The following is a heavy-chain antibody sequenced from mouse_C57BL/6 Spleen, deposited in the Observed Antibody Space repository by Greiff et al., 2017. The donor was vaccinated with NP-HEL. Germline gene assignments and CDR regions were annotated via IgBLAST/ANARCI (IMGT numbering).Heavy chain of an antibody. CDR1: GYSITSGYY. V-gene: IGHV3-6*01. Sequence: VQLQQSGPGLVKPSQSLSLTCSVTGYSITSGYYWNWIRQFPGNKLEWMGYISYDGSNNYNPSLKNRISITRDTSKNQFFLKLNSVTTEDTATYYCARGGFITTVVEGWFAYWGQGTLVTVSA. CDR3: ARGGFITTVVEGWFAY. D-gene: IGHD1-1*01. CDR2: ISYDGSN. J-gene: IGHJ3*01.